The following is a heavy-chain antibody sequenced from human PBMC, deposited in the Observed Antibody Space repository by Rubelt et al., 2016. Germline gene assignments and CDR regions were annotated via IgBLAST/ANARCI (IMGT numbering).Heavy chain of an antibody. CDR3: ARDRVTMVRGDYYYYGMDV. CDR2: IYYSGST. V-gene: IGHV4-34*02. Sequence: QVQLQQWGPGLLKPSETLSLTCAVYTGSFSGYYWGWIRQPPGKGLEWIGSIYYSGSTYYNPSLKSVVTISVDTSTNQFSLKLSSGTAADTAVYYCARDRVTMVRGDYYYYGMDVWGQGTTVTVSS. CDR1: TGSFSGYY. D-gene: IGHD3-10*01. J-gene: IGHJ6*02.